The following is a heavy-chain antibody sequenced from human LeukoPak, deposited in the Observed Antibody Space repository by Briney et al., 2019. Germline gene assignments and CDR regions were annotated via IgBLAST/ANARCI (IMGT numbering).Heavy chain of an antibody. CDR2: ISDSGVST. CDR3: LRAITMIVGVDFDY. CDR1: GFTLSNHV. Sequence: GGSLTLSCAASGFTLSNHVMNWVRQAPGKGLEWVSSISDSGVSTYYADSVKGRFTMSRDNSKNMLYLQMNSLTADDTAVFYCLRAITMIVGVDFDYWGQGTLVTVSS. J-gene: IGHJ4*02. D-gene: IGHD3-22*01. V-gene: IGHV3-23*01.